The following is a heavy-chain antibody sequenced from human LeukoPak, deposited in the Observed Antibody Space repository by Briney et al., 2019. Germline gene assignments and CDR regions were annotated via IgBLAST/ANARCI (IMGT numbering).Heavy chain of an antibody. V-gene: IGHV4-39*01. CDR1: GGSISSSSYY. CDR2: IYYSGST. CDR3: ARQDPYYDILTGYYSPSHPDY. D-gene: IGHD3-9*01. Sequence: SETLSLTCTVSGGSISSSSYYWGWIRQPPGKGLEWIGSIYYSGSTYYNPSLKSRVTISVDTSKNQFSLKLSSVTAADTAVYYCARQDPYYDILTGYYSPSHPDYWGQGTLVTVSS. J-gene: IGHJ4*02.